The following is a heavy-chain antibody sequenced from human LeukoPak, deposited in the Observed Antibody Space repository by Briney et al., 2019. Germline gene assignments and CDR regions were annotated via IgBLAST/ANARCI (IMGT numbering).Heavy chain of an antibody. J-gene: IGHJ4*02. D-gene: IGHD3-10*01. CDR1: GFTFSSYD. Sequence: GGSLRLSCAASGFTFSSYDMHWVRQVTGEGLEWVSSIGTAGDIYFPGSVKGRFTISRENAKNSLYLQMNSLRAGDTAVYYCARGVRRPGSGSYSIRCFDYWGQGTLVTVSS. CDR3: ARGVRRPGSGSYSIRCFDY. CDR2: IGTAGDI. V-gene: IGHV3-13*01.